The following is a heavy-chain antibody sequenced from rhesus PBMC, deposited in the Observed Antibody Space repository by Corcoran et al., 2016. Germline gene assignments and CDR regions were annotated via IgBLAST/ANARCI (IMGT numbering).Heavy chain of an antibody. J-gene: IGHJ3*01. CDR3: AKGAIVAFDF. CDR2: IKMGEGRT. V-gene: IGHV3S42*01. CDR1: GFTFSSYW. D-gene: IGHD3-16*01. Sequence: EVQLVESGGGLAKPGGSLRLSCAASGFTFSSYWMNWVRQTPGKGLEWISVIKMGEGRTYYADSAKGRFTISRDNAKNTLSLQMNSRRAEDTAVYYCAKGAIVAFDFWGQGLRVTVSS.